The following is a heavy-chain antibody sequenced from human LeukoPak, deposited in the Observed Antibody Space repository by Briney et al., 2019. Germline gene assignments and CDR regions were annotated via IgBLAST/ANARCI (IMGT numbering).Heavy chain of an antibody. CDR2: VYNYGST. CDR1: GYSISSGYY. V-gene: IGHV4-38-2*02. Sequence: SETLSLTCTVSGYSISSGYYWGWIRQPPGKGLEWIASVYNYGSTYYNPSLNSRVTISVDTSKNQFSLKLSSVTAADTAVYYCARVGAYYGSGSYLAFDIWGQGTMVTVSS. D-gene: IGHD3-10*01. CDR3: ARVGAYYGSGSYLAFDI. J-gene: IGHJ3*02.